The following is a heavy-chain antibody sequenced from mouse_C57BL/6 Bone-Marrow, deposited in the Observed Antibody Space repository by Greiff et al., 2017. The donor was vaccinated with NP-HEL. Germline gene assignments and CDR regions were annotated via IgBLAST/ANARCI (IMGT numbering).Heavy chain of an antibody. Sequence: QVQLQQPGAELVRPGTSVKLSCKASGYTFTSYWMYWVKQRPGQGLEWIGVIDPSDSYTNYNQKFKGKVTLTVDTSSCTVYMQLSSLTSEGSAVYYCAKSDFMPRGEGYAMDYCGRETSVTVSS. V-gene: IGHV1-59*01. CDR1: GYTFTSYW. D-gene: IGHD1-1*01. CDR2: IDPSDSYT. J-gene: IGHJ4*01. CDR3: AKSDFMPRGEGYAMDY.